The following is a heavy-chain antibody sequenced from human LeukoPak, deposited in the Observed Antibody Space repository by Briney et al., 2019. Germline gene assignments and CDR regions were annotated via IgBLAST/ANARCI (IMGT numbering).Heavy chain of an antibody. J-gene: IGHJ6*02. Sequence: KASETLSLTCAVYGGSFSSYYWSWIRQPPGKGLEWIGYIYYSGSTNYNPSLKSRVTISVDTSKNQFSLKLSSVTAADTAVYYCARHGNDYDFWSGYPESYYYYGMDVWGQGTTVTVSS. CDR1: GGSFSSYY. CDR2: IYYSGST. V-gene: IGHV4-59*08. CDR3: ARHGNDYDFWSGYPESYYYYGMDV. D-gene: IGHD3-3*01.